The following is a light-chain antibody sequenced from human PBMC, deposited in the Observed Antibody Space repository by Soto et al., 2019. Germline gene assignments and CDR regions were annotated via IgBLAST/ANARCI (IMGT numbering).Light chain of an antibody. CDR2: SXS. V-gene: IGKV3-20*01. Sequence: EIVFTQCPGTLSLSPVERATLSCSDXQSVIGNYFSWFQQKPGEAPRXLXDSXSNSANGIPDGLTGSGSATDFTRTISRHDPDYCDCYYLHQYGIATITFGQGTKVDIK. J-gene: IGKJ1*01. CDR1: QSVIGNY. CDR3: HQYGIATIT.